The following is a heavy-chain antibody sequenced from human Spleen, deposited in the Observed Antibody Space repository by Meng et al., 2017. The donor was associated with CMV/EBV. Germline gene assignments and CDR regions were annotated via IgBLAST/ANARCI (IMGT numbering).Heavy chain of an antibody. CDR2: INHSGST. D-gene: IGHD2-2*01. Sequence: SETLSLTCAVYGGSFSGYYWSWIRQPPGKGLEWIGEINHSGSTNYNPSLKSRVTISVDTSKNQFSLKLSSVTAADTAVYYCARLKWFCSSTSCLINWNSLYYFDYWGQGTLVTVSS. J-gene: IGHJ4*02. CDR1: GGSFSGYY. CDR3: ARLKWFCSSTSCLINWNSLYYFDY. V-gene: IGHV4-34*01.